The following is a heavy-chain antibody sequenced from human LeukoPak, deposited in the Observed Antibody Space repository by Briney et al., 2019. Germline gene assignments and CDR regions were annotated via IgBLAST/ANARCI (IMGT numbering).Heavy chain of an antibody. CDR3: ARQYCSSTNCYYFDY. V-gene: IGHV4-59*01. J-gene: IGHJ4*02. CDR2: IYYSGST. D-gene: IGHD2-2*01. CDR1: GGSISSYF. Sequence: PETLPLTCTVSGGSISSYFWSWIRQPPGNRLERIGYIYYSGSTNYNPSLKSRVTISVDTSKNQFPLTLSSVTAADTAVYYCARQYCSSTNCYYFDYWGQGTLVTVSS.